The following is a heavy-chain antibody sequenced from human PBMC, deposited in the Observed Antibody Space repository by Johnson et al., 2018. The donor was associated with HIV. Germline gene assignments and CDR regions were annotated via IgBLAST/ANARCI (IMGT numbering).Heavy chain of an antibody. CDR1: GVTVSNNY. V-gene: IGHV3-66*02. CDR3: ASSRYSRRWYEYSGFDM. D-gene: IGHD6-13*01. J-gene: IGHJ3*02. CDR2: IYSGGSP. Sequence: VQLVESGGGLVQRGGSLRLSCVASGVTVSNNYMIWVRQAPGKGLEWVSVIYSGGSPYQADSVKCRFTISRDNSKNTMFLQMNSLRPEDTAMYYCASSRYSRRWYEYSGFDMWGQGTKVTVSS.